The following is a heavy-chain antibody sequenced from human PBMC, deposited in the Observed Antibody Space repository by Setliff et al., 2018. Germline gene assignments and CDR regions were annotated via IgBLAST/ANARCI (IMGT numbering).Heavy chain of an antibody. J-gene: IGHJ5*02. CDR3: ARATRDSDGWYYEYSWFDP. CDR2: INPNNGDT. Sequence: GASVKVSCKASGYTFTGYYFHWVRQAPGQGLEWMGWINPNNGDTKSAQTFQGRVTMTRDTSINTAYMELSSLTSDDTAVYYCARATRDSDGWYYEYSWFDPWGQGTLVTVSS. D-gene: IGHD6-19*01. V-gene: IGHV1-2*02. CDR1: GYTFTGYY.